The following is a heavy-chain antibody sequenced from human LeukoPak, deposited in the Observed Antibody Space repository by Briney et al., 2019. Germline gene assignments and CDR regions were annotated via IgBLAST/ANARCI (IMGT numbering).Heavy chain of an antibody. Sequence: GASVKVSCKASGYTFIIYYMHWVRQAPGQGLEWMGIINPNGGSTSYAQKLQGRVTMTRDTSTSTFYTEMSSLRSEDTAVYYCARGSVGSTSPYYYYAMDVWGQGTTVTVSS. CDR1: GYTFIIYY. CDR2: INPNGGST. D-gene: IGHD2-2*01. V-gene: IGHV1-46*04. CDR3: ARGSVGSTSPYYYYAMDV. J-gene: IGHJ6*02.